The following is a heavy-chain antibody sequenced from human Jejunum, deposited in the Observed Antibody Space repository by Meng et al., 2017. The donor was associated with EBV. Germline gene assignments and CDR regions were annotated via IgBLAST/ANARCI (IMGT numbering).Heavy chain of an antibody. CDR1: GDSITRGAYL. CDR3: ARGGPDFGDYVPFDY. J-gene: IGHJ4*02. CDR2: IYHIGST. V-gene: IGHV4-30-2*01. D-gene: IGHD4-17*01. Sequence: QPHLRQSGQGLVTPSQTLSLTCPVSGDSITRGAYLWSWIRQPPGKGLEWIGNIYHIGSTYYNPSLKSRVTISVDRSKNQFSLKLTSVTAADTAVYYCARGGPDFGDYVPFDYWGQGTLVTVSS.